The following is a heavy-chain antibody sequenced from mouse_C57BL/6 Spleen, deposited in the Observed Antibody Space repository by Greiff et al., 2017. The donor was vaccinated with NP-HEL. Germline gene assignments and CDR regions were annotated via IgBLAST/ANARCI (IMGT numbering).Heavy chain of an antibody. CDR1: GFSLTSYG. D-gene: IGHD1-3*01. CDR2: IWSGGST. J-gene: IGHJ3*01. CDR3: ARDNAAWFAY. V-gene: IGHV2-2*01. Sequence: VQVVESGPGLVQPSQSLSITCTVSGFSLTSYGVHWVRQSPGKGLEWLGVIWSGGSTDYNAAFISRLSISKDNSKSQVFFKMNSLQADDTAIYYCARDNAAWFAYWGQGTLVTVSA.